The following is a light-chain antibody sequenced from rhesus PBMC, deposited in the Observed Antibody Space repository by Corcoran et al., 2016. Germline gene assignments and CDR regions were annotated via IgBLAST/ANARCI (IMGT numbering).Light chain of an antibody. Sequence: EIVMTQSPATLSLSPGETATISCSTSQSVSIYLAWYQQKPGQAPWLPIYGASSRPTDIPDRFSGSGSGTDFTLTISILGPGDFAVYYCQETSNLWTFDQGTKVEIK. J-gene: IGKJ1*01. CDR1: QSVSIY. CDR3: QETSNLWT. V-gene: IGKV3-31*02. CDR2: GAS.